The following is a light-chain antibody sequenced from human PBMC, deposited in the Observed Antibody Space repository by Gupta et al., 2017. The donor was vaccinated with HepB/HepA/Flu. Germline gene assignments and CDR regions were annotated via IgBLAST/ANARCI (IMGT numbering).Light chain of an antibody. Sequence: QSALTQPASVSGSPGRPITLSCTGTSRDIGDYDFVCWYQQHPGKAPKLLNDDVVNRPSGVSNRFSGSKSGNTASLTISGLQVEDDADYYCSSYAYSSTLTIFGGGTKLTVL. CDR2: DVV. J-gene: IGLJ2*01. CDR3: SSYAYSSTLTI. CDR1: SRDIGDYDF. V-gene: IGLV2-14*03.